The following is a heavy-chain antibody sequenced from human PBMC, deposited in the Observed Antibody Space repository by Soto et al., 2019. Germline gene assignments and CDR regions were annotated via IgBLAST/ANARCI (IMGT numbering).Heavy chain of an antibody. V-gene: IGHV1-69*01. Sequence: VSCKASGGTFSSYAISWVRQAPGQGLEWMGGIIPIFGTANYAQKFQGRVTITADESTSTAYMELSSLRSEDTAVYYCARGGIAAAGTFYYYYGMDVWGQGTTVTVSS. CDR1: GGTFSSYA. J-gene: IGHJ6*02. CDR3: ARGGIAAAGTFYYYYGMDV. CDR2: IIPIFGTA. D-gene: IGHD6-13*01.